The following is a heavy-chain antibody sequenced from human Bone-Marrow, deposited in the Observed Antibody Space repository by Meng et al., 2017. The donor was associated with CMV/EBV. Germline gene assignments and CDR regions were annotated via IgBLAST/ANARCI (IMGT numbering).Heavy chain of an antibody. V-gene: IGHV4-31*03. D-gene: IGHD3-16*01. CDR2: IYYSGST. CDR1: GGSISSGGYY. CDR3: ARWGGVWRSFDR. Sequence: SETPSLTCTVSGGSISSGGYYCSWIRQHPGKGLEWIGYIYYSGSTYYNPSLKSRVTISVDTSKNQFSLKLSSVTAAGTAVYYGARWGGVWRSFDRWGQGTLVTVSS. J-gene: IGHJ5*02.